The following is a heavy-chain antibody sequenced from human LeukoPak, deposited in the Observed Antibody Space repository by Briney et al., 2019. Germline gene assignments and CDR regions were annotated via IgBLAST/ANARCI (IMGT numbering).Heavy chain of an antibody. CDR2: ISPNSGGT. CDR1: GYTFTGYY. J-gene: IGHJ4*02. CDR3: ARDRRPYYYDSSGYLD. V-gene: IGHV1-2*02. D-gene: IGHD3-22*01. Sequence: GASVKVSCKASGYTFTGYYMHWVRQAPGQGLEWMGWISPNSGGTNYAQKFQGRVTMTRDTSISTAYMELSRLRSDDTAVYYCARDRRPYYYDSSGYLDWGQGTLVTVSS.